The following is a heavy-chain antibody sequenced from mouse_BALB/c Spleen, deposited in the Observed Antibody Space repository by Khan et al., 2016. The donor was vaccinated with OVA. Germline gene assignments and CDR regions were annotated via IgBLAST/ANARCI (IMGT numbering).Heavy chain of an antibody. V-gene: IGHV1S29*02. CDR3: ARSGYGSFAY. CDR2: FFPNNGDT. Sequence: VQLQQSGPELVKPGASVKISCRASGYTFTDYIMDWVKQSHGKSLEWIGYFFPNNGDTGYNQKFKTKATLTVDTSSSTAYMELRSLTSEDSAGYYCARSGYGSFAYWGQGTLVTVSA. CDR1: GYTFTDYI. D-gene: IGHD1-2*01. J-gene: IGHJ3*01.